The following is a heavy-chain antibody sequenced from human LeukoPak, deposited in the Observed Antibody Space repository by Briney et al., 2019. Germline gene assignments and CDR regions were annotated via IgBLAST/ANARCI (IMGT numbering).Heavy chain of an antibody. J-gene: IGHJ5*02. D-gene: IGHD6-6*01. V-gene: IGHV1-18*01. CDR2: ISAYNGNT. CDR3: ARDKAARRYNWFDP. CDR1: GYTFTSYD. Sequence: ASVKVSCKASGYTFTSYDINWVRQATGQGLEWMGWISAYNGNTNYAQKLQGRVTMTTDTSTSTAYMELRSLRSDDTAVYYCARDKAARRYNWFDPWGQGTLVTVSS.